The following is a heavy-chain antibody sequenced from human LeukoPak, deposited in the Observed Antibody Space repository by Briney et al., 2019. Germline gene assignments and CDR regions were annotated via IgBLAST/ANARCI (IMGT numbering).Heavy chain of an antibody. D-gene: IGHD6-25*01. CDR3: AKSAAGFDY. Sequence: GRSLRLSCAASGFTFSSYAMHWVRQAPGKGLEWVAVISYDGSNKYYVDSVKGRFTISRDNSKNTLYLQMNSLRAEDTAVYYCAKSAAGFDYWGQGTLVTVSS. J-gene: IGHJ4*02. V-gene: IGHV3-30-3*01. CDR2: ISYDGSNK. CDR1: GFTFSSYA.